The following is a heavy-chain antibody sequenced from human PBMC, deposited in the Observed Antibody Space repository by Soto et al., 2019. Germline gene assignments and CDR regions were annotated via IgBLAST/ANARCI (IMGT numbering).Heavy chain of an antibody. CDR2: IDSDGSST. Sequence: GGSLRLSCAASGFTFSTYWMHWVRQTAEQGLVWVSHIDSDGSSTTYADSVKGRFTISRDNARNTVPLQMSSLRAEDTAIYYCARGDRGGFDLWGHGTVVTVSS. CDR1: GFTFSTYW. J-gene: IGHJ3*01. CDR3: ARGDRGGFDL. D-gene: IGHD3-10*01. V-gene: IGHV3-74*01.